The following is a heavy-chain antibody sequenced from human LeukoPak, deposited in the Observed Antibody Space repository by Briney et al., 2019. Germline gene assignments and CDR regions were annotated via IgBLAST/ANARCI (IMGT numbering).Heavy chain of an antibody. D-gene: IGHD5-18*01. Sequence: PGGSLRLSCAASGFTFSSYAMHWVRQPPGRGLEWLTVISNDGSTKYYADSVRGRFTISRDNSKNTLYLQINGPRLDDTAVYYCARDGKEDTAMVKANWFDPWGQGTLVTVSS. CDR1: GFTFSSYA. V-gene: IGHV3-30-3*01. J-gene: IGHJ5*02. CDR2: ISNDGSTK. CDR3: ARDGKEDTAMVKANWFDP.